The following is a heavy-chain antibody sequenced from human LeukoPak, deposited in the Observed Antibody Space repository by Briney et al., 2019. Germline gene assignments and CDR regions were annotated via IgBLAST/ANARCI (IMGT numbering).Heavy chain of an antibody. CDR3: AKGNVGVVNYYYGMDV. CDR1: GFTFSSYA. J-gene: IGHJ6*02. V-gene: IGHV3-23*01. Sequence: PGGSLRLSCAASGFTFSSYAMSWVRQAPGKGLEWVSAISGSGGSTYYADSVKGRFTISRDNSKNTLYLQMNSLRAEDTAVYYCAKGNVGVVNYYYGMDVWGQGTTVTVSS. CDR2: ISGSGGST. D-gene: IGHD3-3*01.